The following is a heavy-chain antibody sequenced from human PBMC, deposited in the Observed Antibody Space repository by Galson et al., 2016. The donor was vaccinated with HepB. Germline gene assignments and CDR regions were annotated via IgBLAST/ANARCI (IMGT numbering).Heavy chain of an antibody. CDR1: GFILRSYA. CDR3: AKLRGSHYEAYYFDY. Sequence: SLRLSCAASGFILRSYAMSWVRQAPGKGLEWVSYSGSGGGTYYTDSVKGRFTISRDNSKDTVYLQMNSLRAEDTAVYYCAKLRGSHYEAYYFDYWGQGTLVTVSS. CDR2: SGSGGGT. V-gene: IGHV3-23*01. D-gene: IGHD1-26*01. J-gene: IGHJ4*02.